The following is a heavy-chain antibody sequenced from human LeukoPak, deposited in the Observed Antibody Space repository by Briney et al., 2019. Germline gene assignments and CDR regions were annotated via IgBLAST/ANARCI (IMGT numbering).Heavy chain of an antibody. D-gene: IGHD2/OR15-2a*01. J-gene: IGHJ4*02. CDR3: VSFYETY. V-gene: IGHV3-74*01. CDR2: INSDGSWA. CDR1: GNYW. Sequence: GGSLRLSCAASGNYWVHRVRQAPGKGLVWVSHINSDGSWASYADSVKGRFTISKDNAKNTVYLQTNSLRAEDTAAYYCVSFYETYWGRGTLVTVSS.